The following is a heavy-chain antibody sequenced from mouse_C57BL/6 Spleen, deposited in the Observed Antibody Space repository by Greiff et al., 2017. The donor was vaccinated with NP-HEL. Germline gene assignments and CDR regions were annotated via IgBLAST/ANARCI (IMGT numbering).Heavy chain of an antibody. CDR1: GFTFSDYG. V-gene: IGHV5-17*01. CDR2: ISSGSSTI. Sequence: VQLKESGGGLVKPGGSLKLSCAASGFTFSDYGMHWVRQAPEKGLEWVAYISSGSSTIYYADTVKGRFTISRDNAKNTLFLQMTSLRSEDTAMYYCARIGRDYFDYWGQGTTLTVSS. CDR3: ARIGRDYFDY. J-gene: IGHJ2*01.